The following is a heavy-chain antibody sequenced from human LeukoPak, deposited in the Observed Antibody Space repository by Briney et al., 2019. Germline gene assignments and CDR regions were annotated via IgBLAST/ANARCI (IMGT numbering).Heavy chain of an antibody. Sequence: SQTLSLTCSVSGGSISSGPYFWSWIRQSPGQGLEWIGYIWPSGSTNYNPSLKSRVTISVDTSKNQFSLKLSSVTAADTAVYYCARGWLATLTFDYWGQGTLVTVSS. CDR1: GGSISSGPYF. CDR3: ARGWLATLTFDY. V-gene: IGHV4-30-2*06. J-gene: IGHJ4*02. CDR2: IWPSGST. D-gene: IGHD6-19*01.